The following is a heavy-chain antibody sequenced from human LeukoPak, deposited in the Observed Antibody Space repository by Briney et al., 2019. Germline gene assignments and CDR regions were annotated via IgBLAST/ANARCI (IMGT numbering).Heavy chain of an antibody. CDR2: IIPIRGIA. Sequence: SVKVSCKASGGTFSSYAFNWVRQAPGQGLEWMGRIIPIRGIANYAQKFQGRVTITADESTSTVYMELSSLRSEDTAVYYCARRYCSSTNCLGYYYGLDVWGQGTTVTVSS. CDR1: GGTFSSYA. D-gene: IGHD2-2*01. V-gene: IGHV1-69*04. CDR3: ARRYCSSTNCLGYYYGLDV. J-gene: IGHJ6*02.